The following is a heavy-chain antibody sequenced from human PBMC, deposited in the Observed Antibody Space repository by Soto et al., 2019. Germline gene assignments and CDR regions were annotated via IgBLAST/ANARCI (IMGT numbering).Heavy chain of an antibody. CDR3: ALEIYGYPFDY. Sequence: QVQLVESGGGVVQPGTSLRISCAVSGFTLNSYVMHWLRQAPGKGLEWVAVISSDGGTKYYTDSVKGRFTIFRDNSENTLYLEMNSLRLEDTAIYYCALEIYGYPFDYWGQGTLVTVSS. J-gene: IGHJ4*02. V-gene: IGHV3-30-3*01. D-gene: IGHD5-18*01. CDR2: ISSDGGTK. CDR1: GFTLNSYV.